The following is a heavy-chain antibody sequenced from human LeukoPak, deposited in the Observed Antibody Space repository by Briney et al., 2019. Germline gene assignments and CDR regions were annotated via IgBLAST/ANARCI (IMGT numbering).Heavy chain of an antibody. CDR3: AKDLTLRGATRFDY. D-gene: IGHD5-24*01. CDR2: ISGSGGST. V-gene: IGHV3-23*01. Sequence: PGGSLRLSCAASGFTFSTYAMTWVRQAPGKGLEWVSAISGSGGSTYYADSVKGRFTISRDNSKNTLYLQMNSLRAEDTAVYYCAKDLTLRGATRFDYWGQGTLVTVSS. CDR1: GFTFSTYA. J-gene: IGHJ4*02.